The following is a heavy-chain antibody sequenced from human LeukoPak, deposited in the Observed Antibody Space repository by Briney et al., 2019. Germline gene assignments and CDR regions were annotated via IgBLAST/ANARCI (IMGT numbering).Heavy chain of an antibody. Sequence: ASVKVSCKASGYTFTSYDINWVRQATGQGLEWMGWMNLNSGNTGYAQKFQGRVTITRNTSIRTAYMELSSLRSEDTAVYYCARTLQPYWYSGSHDAFDIWGQGTMVTVSS. CDR2: MNLNSGNT. CDR1: GYTFTSYD. J-gene: IGHJ3*02. CDR3: ARTLQPYWYSGSHDAFDI. V-gene: IGHV1-8*03. D-gene: IGHD1-26*01.